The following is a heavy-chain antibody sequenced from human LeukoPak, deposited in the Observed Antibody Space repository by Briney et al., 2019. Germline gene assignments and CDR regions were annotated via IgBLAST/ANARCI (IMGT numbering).Heavy chain of an antibody. CDR3: ARDAYGDYRAYYFDY. CDR1: GFTFSSYE. J-gene: IGHJ4*02. V-gene: IGHV3-48*03. CDR2: VSGSGSTI. Sequence: GGSLRLSCAASGFTFSSYEMNWVRQAPGKGLEWVSYVSGSGSTIYYADSVKGRFTISRDNAKNSLYLQMNSLRAEDTAVYYCARDAYGDYRAYYFDYWGQGTLVTVSS. D-gene: IGHD4-17*01.